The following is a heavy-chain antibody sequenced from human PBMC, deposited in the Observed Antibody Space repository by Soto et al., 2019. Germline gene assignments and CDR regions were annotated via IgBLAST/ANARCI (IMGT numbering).Heavy chain of an antibody. D-gene: IGHD3-10*01. CDR3: ARDKITGLFDY. V-gene: IGHV4-34*01. CDR1: GGSFSGYS. CDR2: INHSGST. Sequence: SETLSLTCAVYGGSFSGYSWTWIRQPPGTGLEWIGEINHSGSTNYNPSLKSRVTISVDTSKSQFSLKLTSVTAADTAVYYCARDKITGLFDYWGQGTLVTVPS. J-gene: IGHJ4*02.